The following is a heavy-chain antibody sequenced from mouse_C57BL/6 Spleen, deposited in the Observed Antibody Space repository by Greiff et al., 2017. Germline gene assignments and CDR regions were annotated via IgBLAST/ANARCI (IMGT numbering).Heavy chain of an antibody. D-gene: IGHD2-10*01. V-gene: IGHV1-82*01. CDR2: IYPGDGDT. CDR3: AIDLLSPMDY. Sequence: VQLQQSGPELVKPGASVKISCKASGYAFSSSWMNWVKQRPGKGLEWIGRIYPGDGDTNYNGKFKGKATLTADKSSSTAYMQLSSLTSEDSAVYFCAIDLLSPMDYWGQGTSVTGSS. CDR1: GYAFSSSW. J-gene: IGHJ4*01.